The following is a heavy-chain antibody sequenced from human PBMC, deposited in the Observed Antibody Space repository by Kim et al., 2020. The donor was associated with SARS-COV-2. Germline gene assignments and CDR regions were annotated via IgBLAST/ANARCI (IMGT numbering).Heavy chain of an antibody. J-gene: IGHJ5*02. V-gene: IGHV4-59*11. D-gene: IGHD6-19*01. CDR3: ARGPSAWRFDP. Sequence: SETLSLTCSVSGGSISSHYWSWIRRPPGEGLELLGYIYFTGSTNYNPSLKSRVTISVDTSKNQFFLKVTSVTAADTAVYYCARGPSAWRFDPWGQGTRVT. CDR2: IYFTGST. CDR1: GGSISSHY.